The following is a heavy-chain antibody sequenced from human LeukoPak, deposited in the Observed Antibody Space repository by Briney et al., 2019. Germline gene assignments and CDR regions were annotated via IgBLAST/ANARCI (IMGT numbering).Heavy chain of an antibody. J-gene: IGHJ4*02. CDR2: IYYSGST. D-gene: IGHD5-12*01. CDR3: ARVSGYDWESFYDY. Sequence: PETLSLTCTVSGGSISSSSYYWSWIRQPPGKGLEWIGYIYYSGSTNYNPSLKSRVTISVDTSKNQFSLKLSSVTAADTAMYYCARVSGYDWESFYDYWGQGSLVTVSS. CDR1: GGSISSSSYY. V-gene: IGHV4-61*01.